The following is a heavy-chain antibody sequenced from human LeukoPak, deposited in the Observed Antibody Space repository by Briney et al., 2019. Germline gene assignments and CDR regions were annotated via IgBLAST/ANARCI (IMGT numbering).Heavy chain of an antibody. CDR3: ASSYYDILTGPFDY. D-gene: IGHD3-9*01. J-gene: IGHJ4*02. CDR2: IYSGGST. CDR1: GDSVTSYY. V-gene: IGHV4-59*08. Sequence: SETLSLTCTVSGDSVTSYYWSWIRQPPGKGLEWIGYIYSGGSTIYNPSLKSRLTISIDTSKSQFSLKLSSVTAADTAVYYCASSYYDILTGPFDYWGQGTLVTVSS.